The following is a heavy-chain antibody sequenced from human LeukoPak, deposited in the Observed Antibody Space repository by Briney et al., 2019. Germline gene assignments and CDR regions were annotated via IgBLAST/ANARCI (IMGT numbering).Heavy chain of an antibody. CDR1: GHTFTGYY. D-gene: IGHD1-14*01. Sequence: ASVKVSCEASGHTFTGYYIHWVRQAPGQGLEWLGWIDPNTGGTKYAQKFQGRVTMTRDTSISTAYMELSRLRSDDTAVYYCAREGTTDGFDIWGQGTMVTVSS. CDR3: AREGTTDGFDI. V-gene: IGHV1-2*02. J-gene: IGHJ3*02. CDR2: IDPNTGGT.